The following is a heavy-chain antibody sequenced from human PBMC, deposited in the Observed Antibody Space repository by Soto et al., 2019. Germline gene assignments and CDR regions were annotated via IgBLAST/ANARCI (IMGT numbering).Heavy chain of an antibody. D-gene: IGHD6-6*01. CDR3: VKDRGSSAGYYYGMDV. CDR2: ISWNSGTI. V-gene: IGHV3-9*01. Sequence: EVQLVESGGGLVQPGRSLRLSCAASGFSFDDYAMHWVRQGPGKGLEWVSGISWNSGTIDYAVSVKGRFTISRDNAKNSLYLQMNSLRPEDTALYYSVKDRGSSAGYYYGMDVWGQGTTVTVSS. CDR1: GFSFDDYA. J-gene: IGHJ6*02.